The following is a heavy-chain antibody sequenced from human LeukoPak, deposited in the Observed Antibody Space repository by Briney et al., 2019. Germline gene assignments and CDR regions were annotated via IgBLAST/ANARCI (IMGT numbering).Heavy chain of an antibody. CDR2: IYTGGNT. V-gene: IGHV3-53*01. J-gene: IGHJ4*02. Sequence: PGGSLRLSCAASGFTFDSNYLSWVRQAPGKGLEWFSTIYTGGNTYYAASVKGRFTISRDFSKNTVFLHMNSLRAEDTAMYYCARGDDSGYYDYFDYWGQGALVTVSS. CDR3: ARGDDSGYYDYFDY. D-gene: IGHD3-22*01. CDR1: GFTFDSNY.